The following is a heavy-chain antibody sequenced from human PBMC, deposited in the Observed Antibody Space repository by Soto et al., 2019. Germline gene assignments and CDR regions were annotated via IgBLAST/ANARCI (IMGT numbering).Heavy chain of an antibody. V-gene: IGHV3-30*18. J-gene: IGHJ3*02. CDR3: AKLLRIGMKDAFDI. CDR1: GFTFSSYG. D-gene: IGHD2-15*01. CDR2: ISYDGSNK. Sequence: QVQLVESGGGVVQPGRSLRLSCAASGFTFSSYGMHWVRQAPGKGLEWVAVISYDGSNKYYADSVKGRFTISRDNSKNTLYLQMNSLRAEGTAVYDCAKLLRIGMKDAFDIWSQGTMVTVSS.